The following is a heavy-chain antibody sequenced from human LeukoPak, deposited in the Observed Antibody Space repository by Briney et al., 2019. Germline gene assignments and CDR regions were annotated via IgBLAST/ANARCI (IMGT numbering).Heavy chain of an antibody. J-gene: IGHJ5*02. D-gene: IGHD1-26*01. CDR2: IYYSGST. V-gene: IGHV4-59*01. Sequence: PSETLSLTCTVSGGSISSYYWSWIRQPPGQGLEWIGYIYYSGSTNYNPSLKSRVTISVDTSKNQFSLKLSSVTAADTAVYYCATERVGANWFDPWGQGTLVTVSS. CDR1: GGSISSYY. CDR3: ATERVGANWFDP.